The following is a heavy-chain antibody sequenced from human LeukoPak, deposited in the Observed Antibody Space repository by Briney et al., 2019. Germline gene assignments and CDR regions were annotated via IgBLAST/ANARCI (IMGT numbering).Heavy chain of an antibody. CDR1: GGSISSGSYY. CDR3: ASGLRYFDLYY. Sequence: SETLSLTCTVSGGSISSGSYYWSWVRQPAGKGLEWIGRIYTSGSTNYNPSLKSRVTISVDTSKNQFSLKLSSVTAADTAVYYCASGLRYFDLYYWGQGTLVTVSS. V-gene: IGHV4-61*02. J-gene: IGHJ4*02. D-gene: IGHD3-9*01. CDR2: IYTSGST.